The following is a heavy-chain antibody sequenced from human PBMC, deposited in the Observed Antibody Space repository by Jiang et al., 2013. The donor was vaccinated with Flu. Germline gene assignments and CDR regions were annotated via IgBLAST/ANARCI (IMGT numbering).Heavy chain of an antibody. V-gene: IGHV3-23*01. J-gene: IGHJ4*02. CDR2: ISGSGGST. D-gene: IGHD3-10*01. CDR1: GFTFSSYA. Sequence: VQLLESGGGLVQPGGSLRLSCAASGFTFSSYAMSWVRQAPGKGLEWVSAISGSGGSTYYADSVKGRFTISRDNSKNTLYLQMNSLRAEDTAVYYCAKVKRITMVRGVRWVFDYWGQGTLVTVSS. CDR3: AKVKRITMVRGVRWVFDY.